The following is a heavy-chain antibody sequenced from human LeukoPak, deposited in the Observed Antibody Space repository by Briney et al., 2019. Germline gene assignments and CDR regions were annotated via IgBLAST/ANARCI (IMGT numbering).Heavy chain of an antibody. D-gene: IGHD2-2*01. V-gene: IGHV3-73*01. Sequence: GGSLKLSCAASGFTFSGSAMHWVRQTSGKGLEWVGRIGSKANNFATAYAASVKGRFTISRDDSKNTAYLQMNSLKTEDTAMYYCTSQGGNIVVVPAANWGQGTLVTVSS. CDR2: IGSKANNFAT. CDR3: TSQGGNIVVVPAAN. CDR1: GFTFSGSA. J-gene: IGHJ4*02.